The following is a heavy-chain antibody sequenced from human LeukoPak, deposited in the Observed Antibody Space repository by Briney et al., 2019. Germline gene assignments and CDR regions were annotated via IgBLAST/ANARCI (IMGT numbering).Heavy chain of an antibody. CDR3: AKSGGMAD. J-gene: IGHJ4*02. Sequence: GGSLRLSCAASGFTFSSYGMHWVRQAPGKGLEWVAVISYDESNKYYADSVRGRFTISRDNSKNTPYLQMNSLRAEDTAVYYCAKSGGMADWGQGTLVTVSS. CDR1: GFTFSSYG. CDR2: ISYDESNK. D-gene: IGHD2-15*01. V-gene: IGHV3-30*18.